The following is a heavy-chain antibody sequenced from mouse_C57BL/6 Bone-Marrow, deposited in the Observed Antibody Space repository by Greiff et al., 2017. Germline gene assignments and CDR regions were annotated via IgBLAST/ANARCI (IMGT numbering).Heavy chain of an antibody. CDR1: GYTFTSYW. D-gene: IGHD4-1*01. CDR2: IHPSDSDT. Sequence: VQLQQPGAELVKPGASVKVSCKASGYTFTSYWLHWVKQRPGQGLEWIGRIHPSDSDTNYNQQFKGKATLTVDKSSSTAYMQLSSLTSEDAAVYYGAIYLNWDPFAYWGKGTLVTVSA. V-gene: IGHV1-74*01. CDR3: AIYLNWDPFAY. J-gene: IGHJ3*01.